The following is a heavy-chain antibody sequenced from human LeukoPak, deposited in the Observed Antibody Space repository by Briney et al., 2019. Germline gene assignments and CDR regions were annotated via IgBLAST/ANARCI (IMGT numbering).Heavy chain of an antibody. Sequence: PSETLSLTCTVSGGSISSSSYYWGWIRQPPGKGLEWIGSIYYSGSTYYNPSLKSRVTISVDTSKNQFSLKLSSVTAPDTAVYYCARVSRTYYDFWSGYYTPNWFDPWGQGTLVTVSS. J-gene: IGHJ5*02. D-gene: IGHD3-3*01. CDR2: IYYSGST. V-gene: IGHV4-39*07. CDR3: ARVSRTYYDFWSGYYTPNWFDP. CDR1: GGSISSSSYY.